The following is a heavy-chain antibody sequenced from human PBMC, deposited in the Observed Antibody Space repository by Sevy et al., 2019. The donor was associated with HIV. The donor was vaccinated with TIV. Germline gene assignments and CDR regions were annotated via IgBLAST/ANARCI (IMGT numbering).Heavy chain of an antibody. Sequence: ASVKVSCKVSGYTLSQLSMHWVRQAPGKGLEWVGTFDPEDGRTIYAQKFQGRVTMTEDTSTDTAYMELNSLNSEDTAVYYCATTNVYYDSSGDPFDYLGQGTQVTVSS. CDR3: ATTNVYYDSSGDPFDY. CDR2: FDPEDGRT. CDR1: GYTLSQLS. J-gene: IGHJ4*02. D-gene: IGHD3-22*01. V-gene: IGHV1-24*01.